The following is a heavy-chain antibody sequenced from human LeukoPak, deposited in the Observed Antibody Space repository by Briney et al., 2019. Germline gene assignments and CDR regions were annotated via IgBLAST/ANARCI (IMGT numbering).Heavy chain of an antibody. D-gene: IGHD3-22*01. V-gene: IGHV3-23*01. CDR2: ISGGAGNT. CDR1: GFTFSSYA. Sequence: SGGSLRLSCAASGFTFSSYAMSWVRQAPGKGLEWVSAISGGAGNTYYADSVKGRFTISRDNSKNTLYLQMNSLRAEDTAVYYCARDSSGSYRDFDYWGQGTLVTVSS. CDR3: ARDSSGSYRDFDY. J-gene: IGHJ4*02.